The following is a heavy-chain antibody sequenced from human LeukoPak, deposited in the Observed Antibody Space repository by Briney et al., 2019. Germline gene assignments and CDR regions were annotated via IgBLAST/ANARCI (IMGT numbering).Heavy chain of an antibody. CDR3: AKAGWDYPNGDY. J-gene: IGHJ4*02. D-gene: IGHD2-8*01. CDR2: IIPIFGTA. Sequence: SVKVSCKASGGTFSSYAISWVRQAPGQGLEWMGGIIPIFGTANYAQKFQGRVTITADESTSTAYMELSSLRSEDTAVYYCAKAGWDYPNGDYWGQGTLVTVSS. V-gene: IGHV1-69*13. CDR1: GGTFSSYA.